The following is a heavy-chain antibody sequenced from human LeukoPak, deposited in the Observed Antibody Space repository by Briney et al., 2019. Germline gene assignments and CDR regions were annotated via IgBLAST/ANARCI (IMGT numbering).Heavy chain of an antibody. CDR1: GFTFSSYG. CDR3: AKTVLLWFGEPPFDY. Sequence: TGGSLRLSCAASGFTFSSYGMHWVRQAPGKGLEWVAVISYDGSNKYYADSVKGRFTISRDNSKNTLYLQMNSLRAEDTAVYYCAKTVLLWFGEPPFDYWGQGTLVTVSS. CDR2: ISYDGSNK. J-gene: IGHJ4*02. V-gene: IGHV3-30*18. D-gene: IGHD3-10*01.